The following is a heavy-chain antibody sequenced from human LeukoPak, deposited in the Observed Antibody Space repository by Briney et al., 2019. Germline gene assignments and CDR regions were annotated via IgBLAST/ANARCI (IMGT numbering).Heavy chain of an antibody. Sequence: PGGSLRLSCAASGFTFSSYSMNWVRQAPGKGLEWVSYISSSSSTIYYADSVKGRFTISRDNAKNSLYLQMNSLRAEDTAVYYCARSGSYGSVDYWGQGTLVTVSS. V-gene: IGHV3-48*04. CDR1: GFTFSSYS. CDR3: ARSGSYGSVDY. CDR2: ISSSSSTI. J-gene: IGHJ4*02. D-gene: IGHD1-26*01.